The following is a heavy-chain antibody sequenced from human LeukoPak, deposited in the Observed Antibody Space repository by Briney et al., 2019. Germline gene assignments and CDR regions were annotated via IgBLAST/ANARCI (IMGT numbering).Heavy chain of an antibody. D-gene: IGHD6-19*01. CDR1: GFTFSSYA. CDR2: ISGSGGST. CDR3: AKGKYRQWLVAEYFQH. V-gene: IGHV3-23*01. Sequence: PGGSLRLSCAASGFTFSSYAMSWVRQAPGKGLEWVSAISGSGGSTYYADSVKGRFTISRDNSKNTLYLQMNSLRAEDTAVYYCAKGKYRQWLVAEYFQHWGQGTLVTVSS. J-gene: IGHJ1*01.